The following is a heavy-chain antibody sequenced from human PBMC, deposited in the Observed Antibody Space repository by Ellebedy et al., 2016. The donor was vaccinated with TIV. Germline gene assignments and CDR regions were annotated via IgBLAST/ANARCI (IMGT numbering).Heavy chain of an antibody. V-gene: IGHV5-51*01. D-gene: IGHD3-9*01. Sequence: GESLKISXKGSGYSFTSYWIGWVRQMPGKGLEWMGIIYPGDSDTRYSPSFQGQVTISADKSISTAYLQWSSLKASDTAMYYCARRALRYFDWLPHHDAFDIWGQGTMATVSS. CDR2: IYPGDSDT. J-gene: IGHJ3*02. CDR1: GYSFTSYW. CDR3: ARRALRYFDWLPHHDAFDI.